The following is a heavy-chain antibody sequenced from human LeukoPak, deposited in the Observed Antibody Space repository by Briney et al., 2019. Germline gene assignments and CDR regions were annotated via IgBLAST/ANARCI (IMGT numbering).Heavy chain of an antibody. CDR2: IYYSGST. Sequence: TTSETLSLTCTVSGVSISSATYYWGWIRQPPGKGLEWIGSIYYSGSTYYNPSLKSRVTISVDTSKNQFSLKLSSVTAADTAVYYCARQGVYSSSWDYYYYVMDVWGQGTTVTVSS. V-gene: IGHV4-39*01. CDR1: GVSISSATYY. CDR3: ARQGVYSSSWDYYYYVMDV. J-gene: IGHJ6*02. D-gene: IGHD6-6*01.